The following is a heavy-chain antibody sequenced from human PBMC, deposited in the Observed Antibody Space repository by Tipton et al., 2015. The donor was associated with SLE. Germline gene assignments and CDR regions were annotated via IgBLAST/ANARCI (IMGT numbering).Heavy chain of an antibody. V-gene: IGHV4-59*11. D-gene: IGHD7-27*01. Sequence: TLSLTCTVSGGSISSHYWSWIRQPPGKGLEWIGYIYYSGSTNYNPSLKSRVTISVDTSKNQFSLKLSSVTAADTAVYYCARHLTGVDAFDIWGQGTMVTVSS. CDR2: IYYSGST. J-gene: IGHJ3*02. CDR3: ARHLTGVDAFDI. CDR1: GGSISSHY.